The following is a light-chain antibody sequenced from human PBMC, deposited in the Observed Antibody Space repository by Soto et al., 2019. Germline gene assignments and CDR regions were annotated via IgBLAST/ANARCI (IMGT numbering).Light chain of an antibody. J-gene: IGLJ2*01. CDR3: QTWGTGTHVV. Sequence: QLVLTQSPSASASLGASVKLTCTLSSGHSSYAIAWHQQQPEKGPRYLMKLNSDGSHSKGDGIPDRFSGSSSVAERYLTISSLQSEDEADYYCQTWGTGTHVVFGGGTKLTVL. CDR1: SGHSSYA. V-gene: IGLV4-69*01. CDR2: LNSDGSH.